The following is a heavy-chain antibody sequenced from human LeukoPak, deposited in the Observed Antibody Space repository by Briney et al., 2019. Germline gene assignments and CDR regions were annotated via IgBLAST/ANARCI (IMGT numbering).Heavy chain of an antibody. Sequence: PGGSLRLSCAASGFTFSSYALSWVRQAPGKGLEWVSTTNGGGGGAHYADSVRGRFTISRDNSKNTLYLQMNSLRAEDTAVYYCAKSFSYGSGSCYCAFDIWGQGTMVTVSS. D-gene: IGHD3-10*01. CDR2: TNGGGGGA. CDR1: GFTFSSYA. J-gene: IGHJ3*02. V-gene: IGHV3-23*01. CDR3: AKSFSYGSGSCYCAFDI.